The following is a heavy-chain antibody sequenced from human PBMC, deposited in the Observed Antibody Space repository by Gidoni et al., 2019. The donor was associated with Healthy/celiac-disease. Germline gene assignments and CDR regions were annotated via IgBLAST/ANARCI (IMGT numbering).Heavy chain of an antibody. CDR2: ISSSSSYI. CDR3: ARDGGIAAAGAPGFDY. Sequence: EVQLVESGGGLVEPGGSLRLSCAASGFTFSRDSMNWVRQAPGQGLEVVSSISSSSSYIYYADSVKDRFTISRDNAKNSLYLQMNSLRAEDTAVYYCARDGGIAAAGAPGFDYWGQGTLVTVSS. V-gene: IGHV3-21*01. D-gene: IGHD6-13*01. CDR1: GFTFSRDS. J-gene: IGHJ4*02.